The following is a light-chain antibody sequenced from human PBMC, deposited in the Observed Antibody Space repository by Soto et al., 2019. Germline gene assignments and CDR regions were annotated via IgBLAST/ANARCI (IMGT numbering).Light chain of an antibody. Sequence: QSVLTQPRSVSGSPGQSVTISCTGTSSDVGGYNYVSWYQRHPGKAPKLIISGVTKRPSGVPDRFSGSKSGNTASLTISGLQAEDEADYDCCSYAGSDILLFGGGTQLTVL. V-gene: IGLV2-11*01. CDR1: SSDVGGYNY. CDR3: CSYAGSDILL. J-gene: IGLJ2*01. CDR2: GVT.